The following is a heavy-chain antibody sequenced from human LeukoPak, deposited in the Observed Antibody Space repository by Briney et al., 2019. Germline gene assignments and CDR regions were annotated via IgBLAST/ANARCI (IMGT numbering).Heavy chain of an antibody. Sequence: GASVSVSCKASGYTFTGYDIHWVRQAPGQGLEWMGWMNPNTGDTGYAQKFQGRVTMTRNSSIDTAYMELSGLRSEDTAVYYCTRGSLSGSSRDYWGQGTLLTVSS. CDR3: TRGSLSGSSRDY. CDR2: MNPNTGDT. D-gene: IGHD1-26*01. CDR1: GYTFTGYD. J-gene: IGHJ4*02. V-gene: IGHV1-8*01.